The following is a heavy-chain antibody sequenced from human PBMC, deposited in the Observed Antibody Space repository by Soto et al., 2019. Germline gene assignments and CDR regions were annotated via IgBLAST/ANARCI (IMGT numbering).Heavy chain of an antibody. D-gene: IGHD3-3*01. J-gene: IGHJ4*02. Sequence: LRLSCAASGFAFDDYAMHWVRQRQGRGLEWVSGITWNSRDVGYADSVKGRFTISRDNAKNSLYLQMNSLRAEDTAVYYCARGGYDFMSGHLEFDYWGQGTLVTVSS. CDR1: GFAFDDYA. CDR3: ARGGYDFMSGHLEFDY. CDR2: ITWNSRDV. V-gene: IGHV3-9*01.